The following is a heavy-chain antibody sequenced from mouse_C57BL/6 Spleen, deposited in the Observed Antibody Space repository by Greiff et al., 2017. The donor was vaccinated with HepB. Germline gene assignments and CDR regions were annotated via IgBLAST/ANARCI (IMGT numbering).Heavy chain of an antibody. CDR1: GYTFTSYW. J-gene: IGHJ4*01. CDR2: IDPNSGGT. V-gene: IGHV1-72*01. Sequence: VQLQQPGAELVKPGASVKLSCKASGYTFTSYWIHWVKQRPGRGLEWIGRIDPNSGGTKYNEKFKSKATLTVDKPSSTAYMQLSSLTSEDSAVYYCAIYYSNFYYAMDYWGQGTSVTVSS. CDR3: AIYYSNFYYAMDY. D-gene: IGHD2-5*01.